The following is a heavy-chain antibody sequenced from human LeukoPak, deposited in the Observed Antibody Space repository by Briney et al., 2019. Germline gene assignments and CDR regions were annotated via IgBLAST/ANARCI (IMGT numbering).Heavy chain of an antibody. CDR1: GFTFDDYA. CDR2: ISWNSGSI. CDR3: AKDIDYYGSGSFVFDY. V-gene: IGHV3-9*01. J-gene: IGHJ4*02. D-gene: IGHD3-10*01. Sequence: GGSLRLSCAASGFTFDDYAMHWVRQAPGKGLERVSGISWNSGSIGYADSVKGRFTISRDNAKNSLYLQMNSLRAEDTALYYCAKDIDYYGSGSFVFDYWGQGTLVTVSS.